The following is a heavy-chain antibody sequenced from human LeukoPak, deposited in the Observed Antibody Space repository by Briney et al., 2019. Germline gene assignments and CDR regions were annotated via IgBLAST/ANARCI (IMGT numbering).Heavy chain of an antibody. D-gene: IGHD3-22*01. CDR3: ARAARAYYYDSSGYTDY. CDR1: GFTFSSYT. Sequence: GGSLRLSCAASGFTFSSYTMNWVRQAPGKGLEWVSSITSSSSYIYYADPVKGRFTISRDNAKNSLYLQMNSLRAEDTAVYYCARAARAYYYDSSGYTDYWGQGTLVTVSS. V-gene: IGHV3-21*01. J-gene: IGHJ4*02. CDR2: ITSSSSYI.